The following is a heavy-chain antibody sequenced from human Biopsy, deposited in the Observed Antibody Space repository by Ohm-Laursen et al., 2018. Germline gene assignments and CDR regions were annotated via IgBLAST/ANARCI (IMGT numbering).Heavy chain of an antibody. J-gene: IGHJ6*02. CDR3: ARAVDYYDPYYYYGLDV. CDR1: GFAFNLYE. CDR2: INHRGST. Sequence: LSCVASGFAFNLYEMNWVRQPPGKGLEWIGEINHRGSTNYNPSLKSRVTISVDTSKNQFSLKLRSVTAADTAVYYCARAVDYYDPYYYYGLDVWGQGTTVTVSS. V-gene: IGHV4-34*01. D-gene: IGHD3-16*01.